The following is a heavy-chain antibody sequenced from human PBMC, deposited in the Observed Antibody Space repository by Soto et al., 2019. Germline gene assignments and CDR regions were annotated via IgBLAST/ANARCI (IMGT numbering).Heavy chain of an antibody. CDR2: ISGSGGST. CDR3: ANDTSLYRDYLYFDY. D-gene: IGHD4-17*01. Sequence: GGSLRLSCAASGFTFSSYAMSWVRQAPGKGLEWVSAISGSGGSTYYADSVKGRFTISRDNSKNTLYLQMNSLRAEDTAVYYCANDTSLYRDYLYFDYWGQATLVTVGS. J-gene: IGHJ4*02. CDR1: GFTFSSYA. V-gene: IGHV3-23*01.